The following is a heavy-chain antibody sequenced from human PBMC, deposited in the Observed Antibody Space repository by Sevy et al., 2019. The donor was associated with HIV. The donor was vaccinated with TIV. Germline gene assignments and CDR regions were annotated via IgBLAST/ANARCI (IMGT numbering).Heavy chain of an antibody. V-gene: IGHV3-30-3*01. CDR2: ISYETGNTK. J-gene: IGHJ4*02. Sequence: GGSLRLSCAASGLTFSSHAMHWVRQAPGKGLEWVAVISYETGNTKYYAESVKGRFTISRDNSKNTLYLQMNSLRAEDTAVYYCARDSGYSTNYSPGTYWGQGTLVTVSS. CDR3: ARDSGYSTNYSPGTY. CDR1: GLTFSSHA. D-gene: IGHD2-15*01.